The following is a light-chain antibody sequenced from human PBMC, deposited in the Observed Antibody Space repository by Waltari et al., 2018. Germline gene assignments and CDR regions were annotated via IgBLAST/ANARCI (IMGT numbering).Light chain of an antibody. CDR2: GAS. CDR1: QGISNW. J-gene: IGKJ1*01. CDR3: QQGNSFPPT. Sequence: DIQMTQFPSAFSASGGDRATMTCRASQGISNWLAWYQQKPGKAPKLLIYGASILQTGVPSRFSAGGSGTDFTLTISNLQPDDFATYFCQQGNSFPPTFGQGTKVEVK. V-gene: IGKV1-12*01.